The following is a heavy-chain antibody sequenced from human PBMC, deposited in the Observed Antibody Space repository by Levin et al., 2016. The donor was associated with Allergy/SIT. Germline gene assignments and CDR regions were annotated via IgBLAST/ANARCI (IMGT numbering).Heavy chain of an antibody. Sequence: WIRQPPGKGLEWVSYISSSGSTIYYADSVKGRFTISRDNAKNSLYLQMNSLRVDDTAVYSCARGSVSSYYYYYYGMDVWGQGTTVTVSS. CDR3: ARGSVSSYYYYYYGMDV. V-gene: IGHV3-11*04. CDR2: ISSSGSTI. D-gene: IGHD6-6*01. J-gene: IGHJ6*02.